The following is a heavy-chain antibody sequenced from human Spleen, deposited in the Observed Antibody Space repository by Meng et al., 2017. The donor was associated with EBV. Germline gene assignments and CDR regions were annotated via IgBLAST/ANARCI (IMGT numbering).Heavy chain of an antibody. CDR2: INHSGST. D-gene: IGHD3-16*01. CDR1: GGSFSGYY. V-gene: IGHV4-34*01. J-gene: IGHJ5*02. Sequence: QVQLQQGGAGLLKPSETLALTCAVYGGSFSGYYWSWIRQPPGKGLEWIGEINHSGSTNYNPSLKSRVTISVDTSKNQFSLKLSSVTAADTAVYYCARFDYGSYWFDPWGQGTLVTVSS. CDR3: ARFDYGSYWFDP.